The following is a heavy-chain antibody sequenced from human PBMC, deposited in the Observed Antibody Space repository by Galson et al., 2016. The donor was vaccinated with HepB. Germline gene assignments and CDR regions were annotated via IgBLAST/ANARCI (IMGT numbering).Heavy chain of an antibody. V-gene: IGHV3-15*01. Sequence: SLRLSCAASGFTFSRAWMSWVRQAPGKGLEWVGRIKSYTDGGTTEYAAPMKGRFTFSRDESNNRLYLQMKSLKTEDTAVYYCTTASTRGYTYGPSAYWGRGTLVAVSS. CDR2: IKSYTDGGTT. CDR3: TTASTRGYTYGPSAY. CDR1: GFTFSRAW. J-gene: IGHJ4*02. D-gene: IGHD5-18*01.